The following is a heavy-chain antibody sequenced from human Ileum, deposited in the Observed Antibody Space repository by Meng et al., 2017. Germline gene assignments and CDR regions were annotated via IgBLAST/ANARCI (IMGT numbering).Heavy chain of an antibody. D-gene: IGHD6-19*01. V-gene: IGHV4-39*07. Sequence: QLAAPEPGPALVNPSETLSLTCSVSYGSITSSYYWGWIRQPPGKGLEWIASIYYSGSTYYNPSLKSRVTISVDTSKNQFSLKVISVTAADTAVYYCARDGTTAVPGVWFDPWGQGTLVTVSS. CDR3: ARDGTTAVPGVWFDP. J-gene: IGHJ5*02. CDR1: YGSITSSYY. CDR2: IYYSGST.